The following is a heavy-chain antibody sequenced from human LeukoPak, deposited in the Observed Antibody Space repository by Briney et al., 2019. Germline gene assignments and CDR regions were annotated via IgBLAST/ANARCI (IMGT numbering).Heavy chain of an antibody. D-gene: IGHD3-22*01. CDR1: GGSISSGGYS. V-gene: IGHV4-30-2*01. Sequence: PSQTLSLTRAVSGGSISSGGYSWSWIRQPPGKGLEWIGYIYHSGSTYYNPSLKSRVTISVDRSKNQFSLKLSSVTAADTAVYYCARKAGIYDSSGYDVWGQGTTVTVSS. CDR2: IYHSGST. CDR3: ARKAGIYDSSGYDV. J-gene: IGHJ6*02.